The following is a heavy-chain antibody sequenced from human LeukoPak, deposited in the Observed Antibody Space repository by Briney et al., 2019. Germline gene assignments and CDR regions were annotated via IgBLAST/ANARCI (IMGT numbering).Heavy chain of an antibody. D-gene: IGHD4-17*01. J-gene: IGHJ4*02. CDR1: GFTFSSYW. Sequence: PGGSLRLSCAASGFTFSSYWMSWVRQAPGKGLEWVSAISGSGGSTYYADSVKGRFTISRDNSKNTLFLQMNSLRAEDTAVYYCAKARDYGDSDLDYWGQGTLVTVSS. V-gene: IGHV3-23*01. CDR2: ISGSGGST. CDR3: AKARDYGDSDLDY.